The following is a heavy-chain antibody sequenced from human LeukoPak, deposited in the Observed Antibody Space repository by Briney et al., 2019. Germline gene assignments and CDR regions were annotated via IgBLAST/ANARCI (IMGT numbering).Heavy chain of an antibody. J-gene: IGHJ4*02. CDR2: ISSSGSTI. CDR1: GFTFSDYE. V-gene: IGHV3-48*03. Sequence: GGSLRLSCAASGFTFSDYEMNWVRQAPGKGLEWVSYISSSGSTIFYADSVKGRFTISRDNAKNSLYLQMNSLRVEDTAAYYCARGAQITYYYDTSGYPDYWGQGALVTVSS. D-gene: IGHD3-22*01. CDR3: ARGAQITYYYDTSGYPDY.